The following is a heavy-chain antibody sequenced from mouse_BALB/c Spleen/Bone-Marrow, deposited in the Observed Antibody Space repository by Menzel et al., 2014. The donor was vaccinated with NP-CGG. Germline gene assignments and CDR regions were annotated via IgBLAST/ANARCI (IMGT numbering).Heavy chain of an antibody. J-gene: IGHJ3*01. CDR3: VRDGYYSYACFTY. Sequence: EVKLVEYGGGLVKPGGSLKLYCEASGFNFSDYYIYWVRQTPEKRLEWVATISDGGTYTYYPDTVKGRFTISRDNAKNNLYLQMNGLKSEDTAKYYGVRDGYYSYACFTYWGQGTLFTVSA. V-gene: IGHV5-4*02. CDR1: GFNFSDYY. CDR2: ISDGGTYT. D-gene: IGHD2-12*01.